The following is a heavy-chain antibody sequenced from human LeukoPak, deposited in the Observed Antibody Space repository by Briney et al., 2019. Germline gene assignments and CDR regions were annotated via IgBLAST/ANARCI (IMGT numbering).Heavy chain of an antibody. CDR2: IRGSGGST. V-gene: IGHV3-23*01. CDR3: AREGRVSGYDFDC. CDR1: GFTFSSCA. J-gene: IGHJ4*02. Sequence: GGSLRLSCAASGFTFSSCAMNWVRQAPGKGLEWVSAIRGSGGSTYYADSVKGRFTISRDNSKNTLYLQMNSLRVEDTAVYYCAREGRVSGYDFDCWGQGTLVTVSS. D-gene: IGHD5-12*01.